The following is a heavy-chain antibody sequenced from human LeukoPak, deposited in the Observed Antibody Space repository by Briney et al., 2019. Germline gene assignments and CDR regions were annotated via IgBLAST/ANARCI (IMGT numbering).Heavy chain of an antibody. D-gene: IGHD3-22*01. J-gene: IGHJ4*02. CDR2: IKQDGSEE. V-gene: IGHV3-7*01. Sequence: PGGSLRLSCAASGFTFSSYWMSWVRQAPGKGLEWVANIKQDGSEEYYVDSVKGRFTISRDNAKNSLYLQMNSLRAEDTAVYYCARRTYYYDSSGSSYYFDYWGQGTLVTVSS. CDR3: ARRTYYYDSSGSSYYFDY. CDR1: GFTFSSYW.